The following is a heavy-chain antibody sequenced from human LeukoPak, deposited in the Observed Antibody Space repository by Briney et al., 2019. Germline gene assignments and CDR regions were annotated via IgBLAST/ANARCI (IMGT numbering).Heavy chain of an antibody. Sequence: GASVKVSCKASGYTFTSYDINWVRQATGQGLEWMGWMNPNSGNTGYAQKFQGRVTITADESTSTAYMELSSLRSEDTAVYYCARVQWLVGAFDIWGQGTMVTVSS. CDR3: ARVQWLVGAFDI. CDR1: GYTFTSYD. V-gene: IGHV1-8*01. D-gene: IGHD6-19*01. CDR2: MNPNSGNT. J-gene: IGHJ3*02.